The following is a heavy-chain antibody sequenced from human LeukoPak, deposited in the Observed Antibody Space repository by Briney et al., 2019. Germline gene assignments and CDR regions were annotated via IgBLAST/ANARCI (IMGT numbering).Heavy chain of an antibody. CDR2: IYYSGST. D-gene: IGHD1-26*01. CDR1: GGSISSYY. J-gene: IGHJ4*02. Sequence: SETLSLTCTVSGGSISSYYWSWIRQPPGKGLEWIGCIYYSGSTNYNPSLKSRVTISVDTSKNQFSLKLSSVTAADTAVYYCASSLYSGSYGAADYWGQGTLVTVSS. CDR3: ASSLYSGSYGAADY. V-gene: IGHV4-59*01.